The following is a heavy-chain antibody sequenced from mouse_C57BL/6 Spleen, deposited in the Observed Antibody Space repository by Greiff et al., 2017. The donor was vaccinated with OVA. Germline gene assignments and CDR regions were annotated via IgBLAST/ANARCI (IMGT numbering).Heavy chain of an antibody. D-gene: IGHD1-1*01. Sequence: QVQLQQSGPELVKPGASVKLSCKASGYTFTSYDINWVKQRPGQGLEWIGWIYPRDGSTKYNEKFKGKATLTGDTSSSTAYMELHSLTSEDSAVYFCAREDYYGSSYYAMDYWGQGTSVTVSS. V-gene: IGHV1-85*01. CDR2: IYPRDGST. J-gene: IGHJ4*01. CDR1: GYTFTSYD. CDR3: AREDYYGSSYYAMDY.